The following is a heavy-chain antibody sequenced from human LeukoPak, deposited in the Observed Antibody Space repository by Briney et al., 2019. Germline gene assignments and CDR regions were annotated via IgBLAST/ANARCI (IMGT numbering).Heavy chain of an antibody. Sequence: SETLSLTCTVSGGSITDYYWIWIRQPPGKGLEYIGYIYYNGATNYNPSRKSRVTISVDTSKNQFSLNLRSVTAADTAVYYCTRSDYSTYFNYWGPGTLVTVSS. CDR3: TRSDYSTYFNY. V-gene: IGHV4-59*01. CDR2: IYYNGAT. D-gene: IGHD2-15*01. J-gene: IGHJ4*02. CDR1: GGSITDYY.